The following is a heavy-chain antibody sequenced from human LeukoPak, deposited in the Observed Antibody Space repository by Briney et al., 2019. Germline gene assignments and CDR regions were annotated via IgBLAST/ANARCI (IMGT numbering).Heavy chain of an antibody. CDR3: AKGTYSSSPRDY. CDR2: NSGTGDCT. D-gene: IGHD6-6*01. J-gene: IGHJ4*02. CDR1: GFTFSNSA. V-gene: IGHV3-23*01. Sequence: GGSLRHSCAASGFTFSNSAMSWVRQGPRKWLECVSANSGTGDCTYYAGSVKGRFTISRDNSKNTLSLQMNSLRADDTAIYYCAKGTYSSSPRDYWGQGTLVTVSS.